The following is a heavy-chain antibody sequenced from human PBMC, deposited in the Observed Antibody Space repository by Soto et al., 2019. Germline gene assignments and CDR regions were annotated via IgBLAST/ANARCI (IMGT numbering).Heavy chain of an antibody. Sequence: SETLSLTCTVSGGSISSGGYYWSWIRQHPGKGLEWIGYIYYSGSTYYNPSLKSRVTISVDTSKNQFSLKLSSVTAADTVVYYCARTDDGELRFDYWGQGTLVTVSS. J-gene: IGHJ4*02. CDR3: ARTDDGELRFDY. CDR1: GGSISSGGYY. V-gene: IGHV4-31*03. CDR2: IYYSGST. D-gene: IGHD2-15*01.